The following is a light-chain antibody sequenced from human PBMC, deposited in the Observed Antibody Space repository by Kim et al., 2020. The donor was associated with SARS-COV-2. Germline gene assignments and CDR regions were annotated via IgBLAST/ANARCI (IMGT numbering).Light chain of an antibody. CDR1: QSISNR. Sequence: EIVLTQSPATLSLSPGERVTLSCRASQSISNRLAWYHQKPGQTPRLIIYDASTRVTGIPARFSGSVSGTDFTLTISSLEPEDVAVYYCQHSRQGCTSGGGTKVEIK. V-gene: IGKV3-11*01. CDR2: DAS. J-gene: IGKJ4*01. CDR3: QHSRQGCT.